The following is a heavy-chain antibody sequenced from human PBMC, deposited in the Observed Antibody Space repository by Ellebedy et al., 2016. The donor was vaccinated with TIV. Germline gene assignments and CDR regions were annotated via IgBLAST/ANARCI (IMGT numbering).Heavy chain of an antibody. V-gene: IGHV2-5*02. CDR1: GLSFKTNEAG. J-gene: IGHJ5*02. CDR3: ARVINYSDHGGIYYGIIDP. CDR2: IYWDDNK. D-gene: IGHD3-10*01. Sequence: SGPTLVXPTQTLSLTCTFSGLSFKTNEAGVGWIRQPPGEALEWLTTIYWDDNKFYRPSLENRLTITKDTARNRVLLTMTEVDPMDTGTYYCARVINYSDHGGIYYGIIDPWGPGTLVTVSS.